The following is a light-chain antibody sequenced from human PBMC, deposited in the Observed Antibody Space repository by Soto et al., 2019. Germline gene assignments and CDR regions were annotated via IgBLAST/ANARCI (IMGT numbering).Light chain of an antibody. V-gene: IGKV3-20*01. Sequence: EIVLTQSPGTLSLSPGERATLSCRASQSFGSSHLAWYQQKPGQAPRLVMYGSSNRATGIPDRFSGSGSGADFTLSIRRLEPEDSAVYYCHQYDTAPYTFGLGTKLEIK. J-gene: IGKJ2*01. CDR3: HQYDTAPYT. CDR2: GSS. CDR1: QSFGSSH.